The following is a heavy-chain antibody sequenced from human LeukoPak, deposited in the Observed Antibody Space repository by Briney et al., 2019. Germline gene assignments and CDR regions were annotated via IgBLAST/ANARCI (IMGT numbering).Heavy chain of an antibody. CDR2: IYSGGST. Sequence: GGSLRLSCAASGFTVSSNYMSWVRQAPGKGLEWVSVIYSGGSTYYADSVKGRFTISRDNPKNTLYLQMNSLRAEDTAVYYCARSWELLVFDPWGQGTLVTVSS. J-gene: IGHJ5*02. CDR3: ARSWELLVFDP. V-gene: IGHV3-53*01. D-gene: IGHD1-26*01. CDR1: GFTVSSNY.